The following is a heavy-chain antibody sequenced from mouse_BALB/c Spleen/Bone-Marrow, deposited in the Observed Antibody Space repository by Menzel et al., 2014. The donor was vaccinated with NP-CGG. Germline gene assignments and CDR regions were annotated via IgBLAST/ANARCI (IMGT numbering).Heavy chain of an antibody. Sequence: EVQLQQSGAELVKPGASVKLSCTASGFNIKDTYMHWVKQRPEQGLEWIGRIDPANGNTKYDPKFQGKATITADTSSNTAYLQLSSLTSEDTAVYYCARSYSSSPFDYWGQGTTLTVSS. CDR2: IDPANGNT. V-gene: IGHV14-3*02. D-gene: IGHD1-1*01. CDR3: ARSYSSSPFDY. J-gene: IGHJ2*01. CDR1: GFNIKDTY.